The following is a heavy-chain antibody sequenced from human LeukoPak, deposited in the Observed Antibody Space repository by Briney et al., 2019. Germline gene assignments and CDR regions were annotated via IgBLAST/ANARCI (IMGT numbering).Heavy chain of an antibody. CDR3: ARGADGVSSNSRGWFDP. J-gene: IGHJ5*02. Sequence: GESLRLSCAASGFTFSTYNMNWVRQAPGKGLEWLSSITSSSSYIYYADSVKGRFTISRDNARNSLYLQMNTLRAEDTAVYSCARGADGVSSNSRGWFDPWGQGTLVTVSS. CDR1: GFTFSTYN. D-gene: IGHD2-15*01. V-gene: IGHV3-21*01. CDR2: ITSSSSYI.